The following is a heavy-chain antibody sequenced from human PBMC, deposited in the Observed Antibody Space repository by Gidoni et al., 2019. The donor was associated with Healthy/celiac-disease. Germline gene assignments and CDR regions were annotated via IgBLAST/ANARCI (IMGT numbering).Heavy chain of an antibody. CDR3: ARDRGRIVGARRNDY. J-gene: IGHJ4*02. CDR1: GYTVPSYG. CDR2: TSAYNGNT. Sequence: QVQLVPSGAEVKKPGASVKVYCMTSGYTVPSYGIRWVRQAPGQGLEWMGWTSAYNGNTNYAQKLQGRVTMTTDTSTSTAYMELRSLRADDTAVYYCARDRGRIVGARRNDYWGQGTLVTVSS. D-gene: IGHD1-26*01. V-gene: IGHV1-18*01.